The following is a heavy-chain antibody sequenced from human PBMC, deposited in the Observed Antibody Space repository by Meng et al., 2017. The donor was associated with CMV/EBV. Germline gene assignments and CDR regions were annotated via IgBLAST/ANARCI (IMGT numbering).Heavy chain of an antibody. D-gene: IGHD1-26*01. V-gene: IGHV1-18*01. Sequence: ASVKVSCKASGYTFTSYGISWVRQAPGQGLEWMGWISAYNGNTNYAQKLQGRVTMTTDTSTSTAYMELSRLRSDDTAVYYCARDLIVGATFYYGMDVWGQGTTVTVSS. CDR2: ISAYNGNT. CDR1: GYTFTSYG. J-gene: IGHJ6*02. CDR3: ARDLIVGATFYYGMDV.